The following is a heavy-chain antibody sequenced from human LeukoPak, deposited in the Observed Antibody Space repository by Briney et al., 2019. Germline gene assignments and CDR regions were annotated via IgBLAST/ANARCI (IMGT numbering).Heavy chain of an antibody. D-gene: IGHD6-19*01. CDR3: ARDSSGWLVDFDF. Sequence: SETLSLTCSVSGHSISSYYWRWIRQPPGRVLEWVGYMYYRGDPNYNRPLKRRVPISRDPPQNQLSLERSSVAAADRAVLYWARDSSGWLVDFDFWGQGTLVTVFS. CDR1: GHSISSYY. CDR2: MYYRGDP. J-gene: IGHJ4*02. V-gene: IGHV4-59*13.